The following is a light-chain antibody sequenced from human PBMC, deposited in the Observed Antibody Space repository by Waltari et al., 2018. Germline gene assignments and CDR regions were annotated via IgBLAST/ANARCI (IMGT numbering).Light chain of an antibody. CDR3: QQFELLPLT. J-gene: IGKJ4*01. Sequence: DIQMTQSPSSLSASVGDSVPITCRASQDISNFINWYQQKPGKAPKLLIFDASRLQPGVPSRFRGSGSGTDFSFVISSLQSEDVGTYYCQQFELLPLTFGGGTKVEIK. V-gene: IGKV1-33*01. CDR1: QDISNF. CDR2: DAS.